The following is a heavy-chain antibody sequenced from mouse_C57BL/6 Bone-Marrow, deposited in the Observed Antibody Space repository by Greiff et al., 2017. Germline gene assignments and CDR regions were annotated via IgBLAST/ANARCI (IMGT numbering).Heavy chain of an antibody. Sequence: EVQLQQSGAELVRPGASVKLSCTASGFNIKDDYMHWVKQRPEQGLEWIGWIDPENGDTEYASKFQGKATITADTSSNTAYLQLSSLTSEDTAVYYCTTDDYDGGGFDYWGQGTTLTVSS. V-gene: IGHV14-4*01. CDR3: TTDDYDGGGFDY. D-gene: IGHD2-4*01. CDR2: IDPENGDT. J-gene: IGHJ2*01. CDR1: GFNIKDDY.